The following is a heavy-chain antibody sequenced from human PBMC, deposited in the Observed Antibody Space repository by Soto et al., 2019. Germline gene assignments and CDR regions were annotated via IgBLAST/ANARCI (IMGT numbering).Heavy chain of an antibody. Sequence: GESLKISSKGSGYSFTTYWIGWVRQMPGKGLEWMGIIYPGDSDTRYSPSFQGQVTISADKSNRIAYLQMDTLRPDDTAIYYCARDTVTSLTPYQGFYYYGMDVWGQGTTVTVSS. CDR3: ARDTVTSLTPYQGFYYYGMDV. CDR1: GYSFTTYW. CDR2: IYPGDSDT. J-gene: IGHJ6*02. V-gene: IGHV5-51*01. D-gene: IGHD2-2*01.